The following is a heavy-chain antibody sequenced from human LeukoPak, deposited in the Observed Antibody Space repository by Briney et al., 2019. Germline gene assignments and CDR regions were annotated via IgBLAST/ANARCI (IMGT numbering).Heavy chain of an antibody. D-gene: IGHD6-13*01. V-gene: IGHV3-23*01. Sequence: GGSLRLSCAASGFTFSSYGMHWVRQAPGKGLEWVSAISGSGGSTYYADSVKGRFTISRDNSKNTLYLQMNSLRAEDTAVYYCGKGGLGSSWPVLDYWGQGTLVTVSS. CDR3: GKGGLGSSWPVLDY. CDR2: ISGSGGST. J-gene: IGHJ4*02. CDR1: GFTFSSYG.